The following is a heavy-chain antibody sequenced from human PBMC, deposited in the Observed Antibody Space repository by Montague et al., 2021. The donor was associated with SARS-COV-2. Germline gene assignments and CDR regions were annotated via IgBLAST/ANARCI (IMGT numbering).Heavy chain of an antibody. D-gene: IGHD4-23*01. CDR3: ARLVETYYFYYGMDV. Sequence: SETLSLTCTVSGGSISSSSYYWGRIRQPPGKGLEWIGSIYYSGSTYYNPSLKSRVTISVDTSKNQFSLKLSSVTAADTVVYYWARLVETYYFYYGMDVWGQGTAVTVSS. CDR2: IYYSGST. J-gene: IGHJ6*02. V-gene: IGHV4-39*01. CDR1: GGSISSSSYY.